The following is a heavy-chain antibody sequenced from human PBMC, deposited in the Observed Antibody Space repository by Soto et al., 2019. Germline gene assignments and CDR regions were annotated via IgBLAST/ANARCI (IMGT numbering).Heavy chain of an antibody. J-gene: IGHJ4*02. Sequence: SVKVSCKASGGTFSSYTISWVRQAPGQGLEWMGRIIPILGIANYAQKFQGRVTITADKSTSTAYMELSSLRSEDTAVYYCARDPRMSIAGLYYFDYWGQGTLVTVSS. CDR3: ARDPRMSIAGLYYFDY. D-gene: IGHD6-6*01. CDR2: IIPILGIA. V-gene: IGHV1-69*04. CDR1: GGTFSSYT.